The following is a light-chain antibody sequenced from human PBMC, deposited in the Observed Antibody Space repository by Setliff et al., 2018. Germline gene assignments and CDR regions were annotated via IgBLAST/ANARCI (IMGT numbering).Light chain of an antibody. Sequence: QTVVTQEPSFSVSPGGTVTLTCGLNSGSVSSNYSPSWYQQTPGQAPRTLIYSTNTRSSGVPDRFSGSILGNKAALTITGAQADDESDYYCVLNMGSGIYVFGSGTKGTVL. V-gene: IGLV8-61*01. CDR1: SGSVSSNYS. J-gene: IGLJ1*01. CDR3: VLNMGSGIYV. CDR2: STN.